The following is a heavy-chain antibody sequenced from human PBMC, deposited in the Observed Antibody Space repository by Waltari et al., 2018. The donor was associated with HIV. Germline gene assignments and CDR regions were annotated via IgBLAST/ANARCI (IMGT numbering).Heavy chain of an antibody. Sequence: QVQLQQWGAGLLKPSETLSLTCAVYGGSFSGYYWSWIRQPPGKGLEWIGEINHSGSTNYNPSLKSRVTISVDTSKNQFSLKLSSVTAADTAVYYCARRRQLGHYYYYYGMDVWGQGTTVTVSS. J-gene: IGHJ6*02. CDR1: GGSFSGYY. CDR2: INHSGST. D-gene: IGHD6-6*01. V-gene: IGHV4-34*01. CDR3: ARRRQLGHYYYYYGMDV.